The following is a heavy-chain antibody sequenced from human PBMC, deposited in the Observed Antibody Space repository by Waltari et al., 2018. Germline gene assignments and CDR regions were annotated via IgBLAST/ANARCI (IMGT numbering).Heavy chain of an antibody. CDR1: GYSISSGYY. V-gene: IGHV4-38-2*01. CDR2: MYHSGST. Sequence: QVQLQESGPGLVKPSETLSLTCAVSGYSISSGYYWGWIRQPPGKGLEWIGSMYHSGSTYYNPSLKRRVTISVDTSKNQCSLKLSSVTAADTAVYYCARLIPIAVAGTVDYWGQGTLVTVSS. D-gene: IGHD6-19*01. CDR3: ARLIPIAVAGTVDY. J-gene: IGHJ4*02.